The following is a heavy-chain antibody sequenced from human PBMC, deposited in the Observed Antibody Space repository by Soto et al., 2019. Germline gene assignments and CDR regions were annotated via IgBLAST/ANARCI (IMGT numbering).Heavy chain of an antibody. Sequence: SVKVSCKASGYTFTSYYMHWVRQAPGQGLEWMGIINPSGGSTTYAQKFQGRVTMTRDTSTSTVYMELSSLRSEDTAVYYCARDSGIERNYYYYGMDVWGQGTTVTVSS. CDR2: INPSGGST. CDR3: ARDSGIERNYYYYGMDV. V-gene: IGHV1-46*01. D-gene: IGHD1-26*01. J-gene: IGHJ6*02. CDR1: GYTFTSYY.